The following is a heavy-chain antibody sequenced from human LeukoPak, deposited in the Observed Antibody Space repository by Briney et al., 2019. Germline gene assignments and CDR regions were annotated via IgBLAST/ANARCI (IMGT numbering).Heavy chain of an antibody. J-gene: IGHJ4*02. CDR1: GFTFSSYS. CDR3: ARAVSSRITMVRGVIITEDY. D-gene: IGHD3-10*01. Sequence: PGGSLRLSCAASGFTFSSYSMNWVRQAPGKGLERVSSISSSSSYIYYADSVKGRFTISRDNAKNSLYLQMNSLRAEDTAVYYCARAVSSRITMVRGVIITEDYWGQGTLVTVSS. CDR2: ISSSSSYI. V-gene: IGHV3-21*01.